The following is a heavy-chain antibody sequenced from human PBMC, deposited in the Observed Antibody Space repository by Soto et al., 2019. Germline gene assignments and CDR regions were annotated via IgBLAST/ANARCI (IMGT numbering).Heavy chain of an antibody. CDR3: ARGGPSSKWLDP. CDR1: GGSVSSYY. Sequence: SETLSLTCTVSGGSVSSYYWSWVRQPPGKRPEWIAYIYNGGTTNYNPSLKSRLTISLDTSKNQFSLKLSSVTAADTAVYFCARGGPSSKWLDPWGQAIQVTVSS. V-gene: IGHV4-59*02. J-gene: IGHJ5*02. CDR2: IYNGGTT.